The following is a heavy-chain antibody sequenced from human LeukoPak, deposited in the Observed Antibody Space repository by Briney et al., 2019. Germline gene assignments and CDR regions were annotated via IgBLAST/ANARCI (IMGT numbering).Heavy chain of an antibody. CDR1: GFTFSSSA. CDR3: ARVRGYSGYEGLYYYYGMDV. J-gene: IGHJ6*02. D-gene: IGHD5-12*01. Sequence: GGSLRLSCAASGFTFSSSAMSWVRQAPGKGLEWVSVIYSGGSTYYADSVKGRFTISRDNSKNTLYLQMNSLRAEDTAVYYCARVRGYSGYEGLYYYYGMDVWGQGTTVTVSS. V-gene: IGHV3-53*01. CDR2: IYSGGST.